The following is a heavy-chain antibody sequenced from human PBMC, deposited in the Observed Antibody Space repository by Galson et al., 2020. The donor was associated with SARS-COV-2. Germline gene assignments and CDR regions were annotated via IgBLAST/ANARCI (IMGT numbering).Heavy chain of an antibody. J-gene: IGHJ6*02. V-gene: IGHV1-18*01. CDR3: TKDGGEYQMLPYYYYGMDV. D-gene: IGHD2-2*01. CDR2: ISAYSRNT. Sequence: ASVKVSCKASGFTFTSSAVQWVRQAPGQGLEWMGWISAYSRNTKYAQKFQGRVTMTTDTSTGTAYMDLRSLRSDDTAMYYCTKDGGEYQMLPYYYYGMDVWGQGTTVTVSS. CDR1: GFTFTSSA.